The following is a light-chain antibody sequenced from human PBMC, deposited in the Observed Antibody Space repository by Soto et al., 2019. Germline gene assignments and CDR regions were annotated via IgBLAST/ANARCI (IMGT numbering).Light chain of an antibody. CDR2: DAS. J-gene: IGKJ1*01. CDR1: QSVSSN. Sequence: EIVMTQSPATLSVSPGERATLSCRASQSVSSNFAWYQQTPGQAPRLLIYDASSRAAGIPDRFSGSGSGTDFTLTITRLEPEDFAVYHCQQYDGSPRTFGQGTKVDIK. CDR3: QQYDGSPRT. V-gene: IGKV3-20*01.